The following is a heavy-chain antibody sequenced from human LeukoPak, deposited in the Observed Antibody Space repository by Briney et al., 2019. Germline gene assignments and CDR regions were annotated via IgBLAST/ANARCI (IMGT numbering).Heavy chain of an antibody. J-gene: IGHJ4*02. Sequence: GGSLRLSCAASGFTVSSNYMSWVRQAPGEGLEWVSVIYSGGSTYYADSVKGRFTISRDNSKNTLYLQMNSLRAEDTAVYYCARGLHSSGWYSDYWGQGTLVTVSS. CDR2: IYSGGST. V-gene: IGHV3-53*01. D-gene: IGHD6-19*01. CDR1: GFTVSSNY. CDR3: ARGLHSSGWYSDY.